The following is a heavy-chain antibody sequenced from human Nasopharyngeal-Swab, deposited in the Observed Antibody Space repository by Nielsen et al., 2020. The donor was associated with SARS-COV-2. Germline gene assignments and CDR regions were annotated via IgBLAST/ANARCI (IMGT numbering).Heavy chain of an antibody. V-gene: IGHV5-51*01. Sequence: GESLKTPRMASGYSLVKHWLGRVRQNPGKGLEWVGMDHLGNSEVAYSASCQDPVTISADKSTNTAYLQCSSLRASDTAMYFCARRAARDGYHYAVDPWGQGTQVTVSS. D-gene: IGHD5-24*01. CDR2: DHLGNSEV. CDR3: ARRAARDGYHYAVDP. J-gene: IGHJ5*02. CDR1: GYSLVKHW.